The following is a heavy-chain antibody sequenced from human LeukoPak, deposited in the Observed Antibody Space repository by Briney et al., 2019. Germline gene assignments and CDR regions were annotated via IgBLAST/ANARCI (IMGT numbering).Heavy chain of an antibody. CDR3: AKDVGRLERNPDY. V-gene: IGHV3-9*01. CDR2: VSWNSGSV. Sequence: GGSLRLSCAASGFTFDDYAMHWVRQAPGKGLEWVSGVSWNSGSVGYADSVKGRFTISRDNAKNSLYLQMNSLGAEDTALYHCAKDVGRLERNPDYWGQGTLVTASS. CDR1: GFTFDDYA. J-gene: IGHJ4*02. D-gene: IGHD1-1*01.